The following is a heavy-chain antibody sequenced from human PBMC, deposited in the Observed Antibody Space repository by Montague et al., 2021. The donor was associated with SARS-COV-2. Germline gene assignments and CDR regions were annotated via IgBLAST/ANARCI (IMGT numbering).Heavy chain of an antibody. CDR3: ARLTGSRGYYYHYCLDV. J-gene: IGHJ6*02. D-gene: IGHD3-22*01. Sequence: SETLSLTCTVSGDSIRESHWSWIRQPPGKGLEWIGYIDNSGSTNYNPALESRVTLTVSASNNQFYLTLRSVTAADTAVYYCARLTGSRGYYYHYCLDVWGQGTMVTVSS. V-gene: IGHV4-4*08. CDR1: GDSIRESH. CDR2: IDNSGST.